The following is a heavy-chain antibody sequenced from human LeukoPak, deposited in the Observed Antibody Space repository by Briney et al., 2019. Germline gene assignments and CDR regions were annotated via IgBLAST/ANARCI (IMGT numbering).Heavy chain of an antibody. D-gene: IGHD6-6*01. CDR2: ITWDGGSA. V-gene: IGHV3-43*01. CDR1: GFTFDDYT. J-gene: IGHJ6*03. Sequence: GGSLRLSFAASGFTFDDYTMHWVRQAPGKGLEWVSLITWDGGSAFYADSVRGRFTISRDNAKNSLYLQMNSLSAEDTALYFCARDVEYSNIYFYYYIDVWGKGTTVTVSS. CDR3: ARDVEYSNIYFYYYIDV.